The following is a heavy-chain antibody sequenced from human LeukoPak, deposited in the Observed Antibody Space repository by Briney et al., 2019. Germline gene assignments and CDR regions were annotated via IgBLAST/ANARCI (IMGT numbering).Heavy chain of an antibody. CDR1: GFILSRCG. CDR3: ARAQETTGWSAFDY. D-gene: IGHD6-19*01. CDR2: ISYDGSNK. V-gene: IGHV3-30*05. J-gene: IGHJ4*02. Sequence: GGSLRLSCAGSGFILSRCGTHWVRQAPGKGLEWVAVISYDGSNKYYADSVKGRFTISRDNSNNTLHLQMNSLRAEDTAVYYCARAQETTGWSAFDYWGPGTLVTVSS.